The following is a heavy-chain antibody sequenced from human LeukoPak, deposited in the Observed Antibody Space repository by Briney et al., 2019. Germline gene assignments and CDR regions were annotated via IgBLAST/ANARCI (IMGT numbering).Heavy chain of an antibody. V-gene: IGHV4-30-4*01. CDR2: TYYSGSI. Sequence: PSETLSLTCTVSGGSISSGDYYWSWIRQPPGKGLEWIGYTYYSGSIYYNPSLKNRVSISVDTSKNQFSLNLSSVTAADTAVYYCVRPYYYDSRIDPWGQGTLVTVSS. D-gene: IGHD3-22*01. CDR3: VRPYYYDSRIDP. J-gene: IGHJ5*02. CDR1: GGSISSGDYY.